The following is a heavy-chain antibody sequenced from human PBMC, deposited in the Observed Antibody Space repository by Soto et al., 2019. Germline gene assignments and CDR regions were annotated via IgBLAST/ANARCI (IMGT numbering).Heavy chain of an antibody. Sequence: SETLSLTCAVYGGSFSGYYWSWIRQPPGKGLEWIGEINHSGSTNYNPSLKSRVTISVDTSKNQFSLKLSSVTAADTAVYYCARGGACSSTSQPRKNYYYYYDYMDVWGKGTTVTVSS. D-gene: IGHD2-2*01. CDR2: INHSGST. J-gene: IGHJ6*03. V-gene: IGHV4-34*01. CDR1: GGSFSGYY. CDR3: ARGGACSSTSQPRKNYYYYYDYMDV.